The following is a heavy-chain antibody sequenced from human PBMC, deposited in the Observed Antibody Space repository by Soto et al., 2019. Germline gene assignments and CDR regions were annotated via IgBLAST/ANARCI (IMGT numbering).Heavy chain of an antibody. CDR2: IKSKTDGGTT. V-gene: IGHV3-15*07. Sequence: RGSLRLSCAASGFTFSNAWMNWVRQAPGKGLEWVGRIKSKTDGGTTDYAAPVKGRFTISRDDSKNTLYLQMNSLKTEDTAVYYCTTDTSRPRLLWFGEPPVDFDYWGQGTLVTVSS. J-gene: IGHJ4*02. CDR3: TTDTSRPRLLWFGEPPVDFDY. CDR1: GFTFSNAW. D-gene: IGHD3-10*01.